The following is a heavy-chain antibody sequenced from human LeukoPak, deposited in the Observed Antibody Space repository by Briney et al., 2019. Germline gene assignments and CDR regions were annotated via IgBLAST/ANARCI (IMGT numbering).Heavy chain of an antibody. CDR1: GFTVSSNY. CDR2: IYSGGST. D-gene: IGHD4-17*01. V-gene: IGHV3-53*01. CDR3: ASSSYGDYTFDY. J-gene: IGHJ4*02. Sequence: GGSLRLSCAASGFTVSSNYMSWVRQAPGKGLEWVSVIYSGGSTYYADSVKGRFTISRDNSKNTLYLQMNRLRAEDTAVYYCASSSYGDYTFDYWGQGTLVTVSS.